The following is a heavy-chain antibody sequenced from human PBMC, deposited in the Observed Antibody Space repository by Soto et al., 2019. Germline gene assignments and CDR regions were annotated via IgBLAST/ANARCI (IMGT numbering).Heavy chain of an antibody. CDR1: GYPFPSSD. J-gene: IGHJ6*02. D-gene: IGHD5-12*01. CDR2: MNPNSGNT. V-gene: IGHV1-8*01. CDR3: AKEYVDIVATTPIYYGMDV. Sequence: EASVKVSCKASGYPFPSSDINWVRQATGQGLEWMGWMNPNSGNTGYAQKFQGRVTMTRDTSINTAYMELSRLRSDDTAVYYCAKEYVDIVATTPIYYGMDVWGQGTTVTVSS.